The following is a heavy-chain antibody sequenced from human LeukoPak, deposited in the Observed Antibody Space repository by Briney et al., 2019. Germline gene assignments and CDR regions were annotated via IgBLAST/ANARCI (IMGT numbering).Heavy chain of an antibody. V-gene: IGHV1-2*06. J-gene: IGHJ4*02. CDR1: GYTFTGYY. Sequence: VASVKVSCKASGYTFTGYYMHWVRQAPGQGLEWMGRINPNSGGTNYAQKFQGRVTMTRDMSISTAYMELSRLRSDDTAVYYCARARIQLWLLNDYWGQGTLVTASS. D-gene: IGHD5-18*01. CDR2: INPNSGGT. CDR3: ARARIQLWLLNDY.